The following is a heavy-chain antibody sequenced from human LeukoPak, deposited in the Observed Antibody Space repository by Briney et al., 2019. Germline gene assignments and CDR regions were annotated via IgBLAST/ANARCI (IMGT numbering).Heavy chain of an antibody. CDR1: GYTFTGYY. CDR3: ARDVAVAGQGSGGMDV. V-gene: IGHV1-2*02. CDR2: INPNSGGT. J-gene: IGHJ6*02. D-gene: IGHD6-19*01. Sequence: ASVKVSCKASGYTFTGYYMHWVRQAPGQGLEWMGWINPNSGGTNYAQKFQGRVTMTRDTSISTAYMELSRLRSDDTAVYYCARDVAVAGQGSGGMDVWGQGTTVTVSS.